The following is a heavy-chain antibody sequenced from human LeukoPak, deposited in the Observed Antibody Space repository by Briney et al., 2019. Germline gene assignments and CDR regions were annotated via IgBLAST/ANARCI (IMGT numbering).Heavy chain of an antibody. J-gene: IGHJ6*04. CDR3: AKDRITVFGVVPDV. V-gene: IGHV3-23*01. Sequence: GGSLRLSGAASGFTFSGYAMSWVRQAPGKGLEWVSAITGSGGSTYYADSVKGRFTISRDNSKNTLYLQMNSLRAEDTAVYYCAKDRITVFGVVPDVWGKGTTVTVSS. CDR1: GFTFSGYA. CDR2: ITGSGGST. D-gene: IGHD3-3*01.